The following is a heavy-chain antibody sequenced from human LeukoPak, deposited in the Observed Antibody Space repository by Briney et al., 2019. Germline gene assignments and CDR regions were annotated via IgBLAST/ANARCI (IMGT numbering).Heavy chain of an antibody. V-gene: IGHV1-2*02. CDR2: INPNSGGT. CDR3: AIFGGGIAAAGTHYFDY. D-gene: IGHD6-13*01. CDR1: GYTFTGYY. Sequence: GASVTVSCKASGYTFTGYYMHWVRQAPGQGLEWMGWINPNSGGTNYAQKFQGRVTMTRDTSISTAYMELSRLRSDDTAVYYCAIFGGGIAAAGTHYFDYWGQGTLVTVSS. J-gene: IGHJ4*02.